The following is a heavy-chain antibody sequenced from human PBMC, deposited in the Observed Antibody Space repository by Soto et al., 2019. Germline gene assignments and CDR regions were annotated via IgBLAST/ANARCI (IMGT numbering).Heavy chain of an antibody. V-gene: IGHV2-5*02. J-gene: IGHJ4*02. Sequence: QITLNESGPPLVKPTQTLTLTCTFSGFSLTTSGVGVGWIRQSPGKAPEWLALIYWDDDKRYSPSLKSRLTTTKDTSKNLVVLTMANLDPADTATYYCAHRVLRTVFGLVTTTAIYFDFWGQGTPVAVYS. CDR1: GFSLTTSGVG. CDR3: AHRVLRTVFGLVTTTAIYFDF. D-gene: IGHD3-3*01. CDR2: IYWDDDK.